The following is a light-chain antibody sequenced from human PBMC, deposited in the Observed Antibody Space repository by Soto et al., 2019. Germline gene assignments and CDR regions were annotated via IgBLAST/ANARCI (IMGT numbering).Light chain of an antibody. CDR1: QSVGNN. Sequence: EIVLTQSPATLSLSPGERATLSCRASQSVGNNLAWYQQKPGQAPGLLIYEASTSATGIPARFSGSGSGTDFTLTISSLEPEYFAVYSCQQHAHWPLTFGGGTKVEIK. CDR3: QQHAHWPLT. CDR2: EAS. J-gene: IGKJ4*01. V-gene: IGKV3-11*01.